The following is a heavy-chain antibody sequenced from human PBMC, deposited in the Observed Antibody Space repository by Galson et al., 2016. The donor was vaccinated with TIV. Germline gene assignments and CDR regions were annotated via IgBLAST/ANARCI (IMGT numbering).Heavy chain of an antibody. CDR1: GFTLSSYW. D-gene: IGHD6-6*01. CDR2: ISSDGRTI. V-gene: IGHV3-74*03. Sequence: CAASGFTLSSYWMHWVRQAPGKGLVWLSRISSDGRTITYADSVEGRFTFSRDNAKNTLYLQMNSLRAEDTAVYFCARGSGSSWPFYFDVWGRGTPVTVSS. CDR3: ARGSGSSWPFYFDV. J-gene: IGHJ4*02.